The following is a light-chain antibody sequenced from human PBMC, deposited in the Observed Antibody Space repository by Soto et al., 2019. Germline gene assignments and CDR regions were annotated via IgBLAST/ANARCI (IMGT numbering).Light chain of an antibody. V-gene: IGKV1-5*03. CDR3: QHYNSYSEA. J-gene: IGKJ1*01. CDR1: QTFSSW. Sequence: DIQMTQSPSTLSGSVGDRFTITCLSSQTFSSWLAWYQQKPGKAPKLLIYKASTLKSGVPSRFSGSGSGTEFTLTISSLQPDDFATYYCQHYNSYSEAFGQGTNVDIK. CDR2: KAS.